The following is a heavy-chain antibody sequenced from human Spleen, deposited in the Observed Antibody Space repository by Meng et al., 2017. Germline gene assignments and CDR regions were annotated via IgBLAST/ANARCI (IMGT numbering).Heavy chain of an antibody. V-gene: IGHV4-31*03. CDR3: ARVLRSTRHFDY. J-gene: IGHJ4*02. CDR1: GASISRIGYY. Sequence: QVQLQESGPGLVKPSRTLSLTCTVSGASISRIGYYWSWVRQHPGKGLEWVGYIYYTGNTDYNPSLNSRLTISVDMSKNQFSLKLSSVTAADTAVYYCARVLRSTRHFDYWGQGALVTVSS. CDR2: IYYTGNT.